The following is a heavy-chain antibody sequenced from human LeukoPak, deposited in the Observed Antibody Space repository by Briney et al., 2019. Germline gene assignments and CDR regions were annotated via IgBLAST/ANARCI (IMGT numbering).Heavy chain of an antibody. CDR1: GFTFSSYG. J-gene: IGHJ4*02. Sequence: PGRSLRLSCAASGFTFSSYGMHWVRQAPGKGLEWVAVISYDGSNKYYADSVKGRFTISRDNSKNTLYLQMNSLRAEGTAVYYCARGGPTGALDYWGQGTLVTVSS. V-gene: IGHV3-30*03. CDR2: ISYDGSNK. CDR3: ARGGPTGALDY. D-gene: IGHD7-27*01.